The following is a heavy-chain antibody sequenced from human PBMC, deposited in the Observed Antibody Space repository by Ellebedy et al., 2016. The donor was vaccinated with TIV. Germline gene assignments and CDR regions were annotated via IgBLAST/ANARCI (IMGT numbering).Heavy chain of an antibody. Sequence: SETLSLXXSVSGGSVIRNGQYCTWVRQPPGKGLEWIGGLYYSGGTWYNPSLKSRVTISVDTSKNVFSLRLRSVTAADTAVYYCATSAAIDAFDIWGQGTMVTVSS. CDR2: LYYSGGT. D-gene: IGHD6-25*01. J-gene: IGHJ3*02. CDR3: ATSAAIDAFDI. V-gene: IGHV4-39*02. CDR1: GGSVIRNGQY.